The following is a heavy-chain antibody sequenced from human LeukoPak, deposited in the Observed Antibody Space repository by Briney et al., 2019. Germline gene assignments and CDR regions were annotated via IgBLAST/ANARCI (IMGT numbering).Heavy chain of an antibody. CDR3: ARAYLTDSSGPPGI. CDR2: INHSGST. Sequence: SETLSLTCAVYGGSFSGYYWSWIRQPPGKGLEWIGEINHSGSTNYNPSLKSRVTISVDTSKNQFSLKLSSVTAADTAVYYCARAYLTDSSGPPGIWGQGTMVTVSS. CDR1: GGSFSGYY. V-gene: IGHV4-34*01. J-gene: IGHJ3*02. D-gene: IGHD3-22*01.